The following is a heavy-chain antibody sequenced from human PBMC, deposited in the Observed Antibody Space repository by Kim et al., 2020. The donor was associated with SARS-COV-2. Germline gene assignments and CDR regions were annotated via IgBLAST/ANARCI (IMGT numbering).Heavy chain of an antibody. CDR2: INPSGGST. D-gene: IGHD6-13*01. CDR1: GYTFTSYY. CDR3: ASSVKQQLVRNYYYGMDV. J-gene: IGHJ6*02. Sequence: ASVKVSCKASGYTFTSYYMHWVRQAPGQGLEWMGIINPSGGSTSYAQKFQGRVTMTRDTSTSTVYMELSSLRSEDTAVYYCASSVKQQLVRNYYYGMDVWGQGTTVTVSS. V-gene: IGHV1-46*01.